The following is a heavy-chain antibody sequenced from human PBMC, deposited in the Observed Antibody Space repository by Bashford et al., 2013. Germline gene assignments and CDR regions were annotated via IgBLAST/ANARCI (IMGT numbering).Heavy chain of an antibody. Sequence: ASVKVSCKASGGNFSHYAINWVRQAPGQGLEWMGIINPSDGSTGYAQKFQGRVTMTRDTSTSTVYMELSGLTFQDAAVYYCARESPPWLGHYEYYGMDVWGQGTTVTVSS. D-gene: IGHD6-19*01. CDR2: INPSDGST. CDR1: GGNFSHYA. V-gene: IGHV1-46*01. CDR3: ARESPPWLGHYEYYGMDV. J-gene: IGHJ6*02.